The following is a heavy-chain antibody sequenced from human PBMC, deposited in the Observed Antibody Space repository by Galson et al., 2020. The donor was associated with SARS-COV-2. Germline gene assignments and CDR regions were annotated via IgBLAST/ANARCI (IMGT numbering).Heavy chain of an antibody. J-gene: IGHJ3*02. D-gene: IGHD4-17*01. Sequence: SETLSLTCAVSGTSISSGSYSWNWIRQPPGKGLEWIWYISHRGGTYYNPSPKSRVTISGDRSKNQFSWRLSSVTAADTAVYYCARLHYGEYAPEAFDIWGPGTRVTVAS. CDR2: ISHRGGT. CDR1: GTSISSGSYS. V-gene: IGHV4-30-2*01. CDR3: ARLHYGEYAPEAFDI.